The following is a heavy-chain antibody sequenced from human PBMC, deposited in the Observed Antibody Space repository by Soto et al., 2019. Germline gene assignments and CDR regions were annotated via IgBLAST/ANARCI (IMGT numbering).Heavy chain of an antibody. D-gene: IGHD4-17*01. CDR2: ISSSGYT. Sequence: ASETLSLTCTVSGGSISTNYLSWIRQPPGKGLEWIGYISSSGYTNYNASLKSRITISIDTSKNQFSLKLTSVTAADTAVYYCASLHGARFDPWGQGTLVTVSS. CDR3: ASLHGARFDP. CDR1: GGSISTNY. V-gene: IGHV4-4*08. J-gene: IGHJ5*02.